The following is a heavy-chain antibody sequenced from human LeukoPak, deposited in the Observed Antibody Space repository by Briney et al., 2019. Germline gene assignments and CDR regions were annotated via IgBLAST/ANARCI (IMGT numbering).Heavy chain of an antibody. J-gene: IGHJ4*02. CDR2: IYYSGSA. Sequence: SETLSLTCTVSGGSISSYYWSWIRQPPGMGLEWVGYIYYSGSAHYNPSLKSRVTIPLDTSKNQFSLKLSSVTAADTAVYYCARRSDKYFFDYWGQGTLVTVSS. CDR3: ARRSDKYFFDY. V-gene: IGHV4-59*08. CDR1: GGSISSYY. D-gene: IGHD6-19*01.